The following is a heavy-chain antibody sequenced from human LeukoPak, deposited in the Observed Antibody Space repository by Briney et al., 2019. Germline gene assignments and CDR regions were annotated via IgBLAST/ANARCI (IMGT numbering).Heavy chain of an antibody. CDR1: GGSISSYY. J-gene: IGHJ4*02. CDR2: IYTSGST. Sequence: SETLSLTCTVPGGSISSYYWSWIRQPAGKGLEWIGRIYTSGSTNYNPSLKSRVTMSVDTSKNQFSLKLSSVTAADTAVYYCARVGFSVNYFDYWGQGTLVTVSS. V-gene: IGHV4-4*07. D-gene: IGHD3-3*01. CDR3: ARVGFSVNYFDY.